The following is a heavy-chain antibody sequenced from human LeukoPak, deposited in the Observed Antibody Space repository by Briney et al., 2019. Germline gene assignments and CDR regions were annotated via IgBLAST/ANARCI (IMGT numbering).Heavy chain of an antibody. CDR3: AREWVSTDEAYYYYGMDV. D-gene: IGHD6-13*01. Sequence: GGSLRLSCAASGFTFSDYYMSWIRQAPGRGLEWVSYISSSGSTIYYADSVKGRFTISRDNAKNSLYLQMNSLRAEDTAVYYCAREWVSTDEAYYYYGMDVWGQGTTVTVSS. CDR1: GFTFSDYY. J-gene: IGHJ6*02. CDR2: ISSSGSTI. V-gene: IGHV3-11*04.